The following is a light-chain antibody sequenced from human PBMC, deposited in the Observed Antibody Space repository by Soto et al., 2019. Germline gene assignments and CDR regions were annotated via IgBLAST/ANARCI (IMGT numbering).Light chain of an antibody. CDR2: AAS. Sequence: AIQMTQSPSSLSASVGDRVTITCRASQGIRNDLDWFQQKPGKAPKLLIYAASNLQSGVPARFSGSGSGTDFTLTISSLQPEDSATYYCQQRNSYPRTFGQGTKVDIK. CDR3: QQRNSYPRT. V-gene: IGKV1-6*01. CDR1: QGIRND. J-gene: IGKJ2*01.